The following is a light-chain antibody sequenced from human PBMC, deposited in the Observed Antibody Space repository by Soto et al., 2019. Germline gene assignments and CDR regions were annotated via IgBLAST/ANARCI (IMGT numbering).Light chain of an antibody. V-gene: IGKV1-33*01. Sequence: DIQMTQSPSSLSASVGDRVTITCQASQDISNYLNWYQQKPGKAPKLLIYDASNLETGVPSRFSGSGFGTDFTFNISSLQPEDIATYYCPQYDNLPITFGQGTRLEIK. CDR3: PQYDNLPIT. CDR2: DAS. J-gene: IGKJ5*01. CDR1: QDISNY.